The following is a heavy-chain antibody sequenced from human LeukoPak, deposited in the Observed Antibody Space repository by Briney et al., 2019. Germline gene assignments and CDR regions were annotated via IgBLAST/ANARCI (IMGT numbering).Heavy chain of an antibody. V-gene: IGHV4-61*02. Sequence: SETLSLTCTVSGGSITSGSYYWSWIRQTAGKGLEWIGRIYTSGSTSYNSSLKSRVTISVDTSKNQFSLTLSSVTAADTAVYYCARDRGYCGGDCYANDYWGQGTLVTVSS. J-gene: IGHJ4*02. D-gene: IGHD2-21*01. CDR3: ARDRGYCGGDCYANDY. CDR1: GGSITSGSYY. CDR2: IYTSGST.